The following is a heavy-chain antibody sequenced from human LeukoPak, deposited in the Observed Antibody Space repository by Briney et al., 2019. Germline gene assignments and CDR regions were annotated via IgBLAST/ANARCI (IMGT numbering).Heavy chain of an antibody. D-gene: IGHD2-15*01. J-gene: IGHJ4*02. Sequence: GGSLRLSCAASGFTFSSYAMSWVRQAPGKGLEGVTAISGSGGSTYYADSVKGRFTISRDNSRNTLYLQMNSLRAEDTAVYYCAKDRGVVVVAAIKVWGQGTLVTVSS. CDR1: GFTFSSYA. V-gene: IGHV3-23*01. CDR3: AKDRGVVVVAAIKV. CDR2: ISGSGGST.